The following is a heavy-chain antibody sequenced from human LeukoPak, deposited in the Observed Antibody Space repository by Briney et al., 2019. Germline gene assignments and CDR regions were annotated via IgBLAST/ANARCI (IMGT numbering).Heavy chain of an antibody. J-gene: IGHJ3*02. D-gene: IGHD2/OR15-2a*01. CDR3: AIPFRALAFDI. CDR1: GYTFTGYY. CDR2: ISPNSGGT. V-gene: IGHV1-2*02. Sequence: ASVKVSCKASGYTFTGYYMHWVRQAPGQGLEWMGWISPNSGGTNYAQKLQGRVTMTTDTSTSTAYMELRSLRSDDTAVYYCAIPFRALAFDIWGQGTMVTVSS.